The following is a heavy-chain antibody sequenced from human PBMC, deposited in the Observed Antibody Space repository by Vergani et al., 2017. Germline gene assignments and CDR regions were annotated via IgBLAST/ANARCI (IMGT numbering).Heavy chain of an antibody. CDR3: ARSIGESFDY. V-gene: IGHV3-7*03. J-gene: IGHJ4*02. CDR1: GFTFRSYW. Sequence: VQLVESGGGVVQPGRSLRLSCAASGFTFRSYWMSWVRQAPGKGLEWVANIKQDGSEKYYVDSVKGRFTISRDNAKNSLYLQMNSLRAEDTAVYYCARSIGESFDYWGQGTLVTVSS. CDR2: IKQDGSEK. D-gene: IGHD2-21*01.